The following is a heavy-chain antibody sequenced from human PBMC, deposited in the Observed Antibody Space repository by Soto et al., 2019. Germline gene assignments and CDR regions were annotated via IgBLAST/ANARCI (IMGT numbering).Heavy chain of an antibody. D-gene: IGHD5-18*01. J-gene: IGHJ4*02. CDR1: GYTFTSYG. CDR2: ISAYNGNT. V-gene: IGHV1-18*01. Sequence: ASVKVSCKASGYTFTSYGISWVRQAPGQGLEWMGWISAYNGNTNYAQKLQGRVTMATDTSTSTAYMELRSLRSDDTAVYYCARDQYRTRGYGLGYWGQGTLVTVSS. CDR3: ARDQYRTRGYGLGY.